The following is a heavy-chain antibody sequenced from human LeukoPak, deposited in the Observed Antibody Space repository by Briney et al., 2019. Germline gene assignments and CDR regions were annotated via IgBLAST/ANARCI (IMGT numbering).Heavy chain of an antibody. D-gene: IGHD1-26*01. CDR3: ARAGRWEGRPHAFDI. CDR1: GGSISSYY. V-gene: IGHV4-59*01. Sequence: SETLSLTCTVSGGSISSYYWSWIRQPPGQGLEWIGYIYYSGSTNYNPSLKSRVTISVDTSKNQFSLKLTSVTAADTAVYYCARAGRWEGRPHAFDIWGQGTMVTVSS. J-gene: IGHJ3*02. CDR2: IYYSGST.